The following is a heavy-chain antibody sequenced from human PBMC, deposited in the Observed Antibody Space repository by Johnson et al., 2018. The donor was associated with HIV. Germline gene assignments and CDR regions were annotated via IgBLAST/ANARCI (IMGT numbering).Heavy chain of an antibody. CDR3: AREESSPGGVAFDI. D-gene: IGHD3-16*01. Sequence: VQLVESGGGLVQPGGSLRLSCVASGFTFSRYAIHWVRQAPGKGLEYVSGISSNGGSTSYAHSVQGRFIISRDNSKNTLYLQMGSLRAEDMAVYYCAREESSPGGVAFDIWGQGTMVTVSS. CDR1: GFTFSRYA. CDR2: ISSNGGST. J-gene: IGHJ3*02. V-gene: IGHV3-64*01.